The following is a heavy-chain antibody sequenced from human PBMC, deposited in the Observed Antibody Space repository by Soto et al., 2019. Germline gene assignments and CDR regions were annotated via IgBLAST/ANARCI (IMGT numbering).Heavy chain of an antibody. J-gene: IGHJ5*02. Sequence: GASVKVSCKASGYTFTSYAMHWVRQAPGQRLEWMGWINAGNGNTKYSQKFQGRVTITRDTSASTAYMELSSLRSEDTAVYYCARSKAASFVIPEKNNWFGPWGQGTLVTVSS. CDR3: ARSKAASFVIPEKNNWFGP. D-gene: IGHD2-15*01. V-gene: IGHV1-3*01. CDR1: GYTFTSYA. CDR2: INAGNGNT.